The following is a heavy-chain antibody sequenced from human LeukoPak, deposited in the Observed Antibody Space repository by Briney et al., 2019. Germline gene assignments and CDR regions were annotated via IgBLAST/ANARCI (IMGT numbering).Heavy chain of an antibody. Sequence: PGGSLRLSCAASGFTFSSHAMNWVRQAPGKGLEWVSAISGTGRSTYYADSVKGRFTISRDNSKNTLYLQMNSLRAEDTAVYYCAKDEQQLSFDYWGQGTLVTVSS. CDR1: GFTFSSHA. V-gene: IGHV3-23*01. J-gene: IGHJ4*02. CDR2: ISGTGRST. D-gene: IGHD6-13*01. CDR3: AKDEQQLSFDY.